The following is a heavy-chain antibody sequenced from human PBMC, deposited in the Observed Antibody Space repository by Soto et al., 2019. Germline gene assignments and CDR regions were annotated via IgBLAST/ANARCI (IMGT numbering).Heavy chain of an antibody. CDR3: ARDVVPHLDSGWSTRWFDP. Sequence: QVQLQESGPRLVKPWETLSLTCTVSGGSVSSGNYYWSWIRQSPGKGLEWIGYLYYSGSANYNPPLESRVSISVDTSKNQFSLKLSSVTAEDTAVYYCARDVVPHLDSGWSTRWFDPWGQGILVTVSS. V-gene: IGHV4-61*01. J-gene: IGHJ5*02. CDR1: GGSVSSGNYY. CDR2: LYYSGSA. D-gene: IGHD6-19*01.